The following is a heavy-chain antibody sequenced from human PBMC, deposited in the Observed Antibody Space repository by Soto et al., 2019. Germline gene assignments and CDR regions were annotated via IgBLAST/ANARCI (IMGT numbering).Heavy chain of an antibody. D-gene: IGHD1-1*01. V-gene: IGHV1-18*04. CDR3: ATDDMNRGRFDN. J-gene: IGHJ4*01. CDR2: ININRGDV. Sequence: QVHLVQSVSELKTPGASVTVSCQASGHTSTHNGISWVRRAPGQGLEWLGWININRGDVNHAPKFQGRVTLTTDTSTSTAYLELRSLRLDDTGVYFCATDDMNRGRFDNWGHGTRVSVSS. CDR1: GHTSTHNG.